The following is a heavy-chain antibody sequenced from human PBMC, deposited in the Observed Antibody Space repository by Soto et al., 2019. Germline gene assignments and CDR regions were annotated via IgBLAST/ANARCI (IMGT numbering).Heavy chain of an antibody. D-gene: IGHD5-12*01. Sequence: VASVKVSCKASGGTFSSYAISWVRQAPGQGLEWMGGIIPIFGTANYAQKFQGRVTITADESTSTAYMELSSLRSEDTAVYYCARGYSGYDLDYWGQGTLVTVSS. J-gene: IGHJ4*02. CDR2: IIPIFGTA. V-gene: IGHV1-69*13. CDR3: ARGYSGYDLDY. CDR1: GGTFSSYA.